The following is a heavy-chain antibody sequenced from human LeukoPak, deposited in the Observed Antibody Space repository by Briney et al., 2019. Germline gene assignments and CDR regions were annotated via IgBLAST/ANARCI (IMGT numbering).Heavy chain of an antibody. J-gene: IGHJ2*01. Sequence: GRSLRLSCAASGFTFSSYGMHWVRQAPGKGLEWVALISYDGRNKYYADSVKGRFTISRDNSKNTLYLQMNSLRAEDTAVYYCARRPRITMNTSGDWYFDLWGRGTLVTVSS. D-gene: IGHD3-22*01. V-gene: IGHV3-30*03. CDR1: GFTFSSYG. CDR2: ISYDGRNK. CDR3: ARRPRITMNTSGDWYFDL.